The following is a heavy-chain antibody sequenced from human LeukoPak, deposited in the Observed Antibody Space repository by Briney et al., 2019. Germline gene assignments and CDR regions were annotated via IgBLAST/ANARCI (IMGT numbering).Heavy chain of an antibody. V-gene: IGHV1-2*02. CDR3: ARDRDSGYDSNWFDP. CDR1: GYTFTGYY. D-gene: IGHD5-12*01. J-gene: IGHJ5*02. CDR2: INPNSGGT. Sequence: ASVKVSCKASGYTFTGYYMHWVRQAPGQGLDWMGWINPNSGGTNYAQKYQGRVTMTRDTSISTAYMELSRLRSDDTAVYYCARDRDSGYDSNWFDPWGQGTLVTVSS.